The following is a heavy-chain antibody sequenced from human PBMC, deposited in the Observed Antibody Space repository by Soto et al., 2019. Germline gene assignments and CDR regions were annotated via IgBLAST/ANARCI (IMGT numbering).Heavy chain of an antibody. Sequence: GESLKISCNGSGYSVTNYWIAWVRQMPGKGLEYMGIIYPSDSDTRYSPSFQGQVTISADKSISTAYLQWSSLKASDTAIYYCARHGFYGDYSSNYFDPWGQGTLVTVSS. D-gene: IGHD4-17*01. CDR3: ARHGFYGDYSSNYFDP. CDR2: IYPSDSDT. J-gene: IGHJ5*02. V-gene: IGHV5-51*01. CDR1: GYSVTNYW.